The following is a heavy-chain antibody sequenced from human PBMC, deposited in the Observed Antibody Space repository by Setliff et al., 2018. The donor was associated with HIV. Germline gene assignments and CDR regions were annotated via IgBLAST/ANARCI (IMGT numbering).Heavy chain of an antibody. CDR1: GGSISSGSYY. J-gene: IGHJ4*02. CDR2: VHTSGST. CDR3: ARQGGYNSPLMV. V-gene: IGHV4-61*02. Sequence: SETLSLTCTVSGGSISSGSYYWTWIRQPAGKGLEWIGRVHTSGSTIYNPSVTSRVTISVDASKNQFFLQLISVTAADTAVYYCARQGGYNSPLMVWGQGKLVTVSS. D-gene: IGHD3-10*01.